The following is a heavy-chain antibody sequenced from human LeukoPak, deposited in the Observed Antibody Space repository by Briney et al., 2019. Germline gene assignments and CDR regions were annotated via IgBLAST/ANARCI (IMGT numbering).Heavy chain of an antibody. CDR2: IYYSGST. V-gene: IGHV4-59*08. Sequence: SETLSLTCTVSGGSISSYYWSWIRQPPGKGLEWVGYIYYSGSTIYNPSLNSRVTISVATYKNKISLKLSSVTAADTAVYYCARHYDSSFAADYWGQGTLVTVSS. CDR3: ARHYDSSFAADY. J-gene: IGHJ4*02. D-gene: IGHD3-22*01. CDR1: GGSISSYY.